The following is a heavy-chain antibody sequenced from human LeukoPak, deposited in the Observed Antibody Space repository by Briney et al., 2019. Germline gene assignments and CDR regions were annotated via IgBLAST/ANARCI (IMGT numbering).Heavy chain of an antibody. D-gene: IGHD3-3*01. Sequence: SETLSLTCTVSGGSISSYYWSWIRQPPGKGLEWIGYIYYSGSTNYNPSLKSRVTISVDTSKNQFSLKLSSVTAADTAGYYCARINFGVVIDDAFDIWGQGTMVIVSS. J-gene: IGHJ3*02. CDR3: ARINFGVVIDDAFDI. CDR1: GGSISSYY. V-gene: IGHV4-59*01. CDR2: IYYSGST.